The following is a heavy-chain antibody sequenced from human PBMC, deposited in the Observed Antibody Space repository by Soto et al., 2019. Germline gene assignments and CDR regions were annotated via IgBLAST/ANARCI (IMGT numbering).Heavy chain of an antibody. V-gene: IGHV4-59*01. D-gene: IGHD3-10*01. Sequence: QVQLQESGPGLVKPSETLSLTCTVSGGSISSYYWSWIRQPPGKGLEWIGFIFYSGSTSYNPSLKSRVTISIDTSEYQFSLKLNSVTAADTAVYYCASRIGGPVLSFDSWGQGTLVAVSS. CDR2: IFYSGST. CDR1: GGSISSYY. CDR3: ASRIGGPVLSFDS. J-gene: IGHJ5*01.